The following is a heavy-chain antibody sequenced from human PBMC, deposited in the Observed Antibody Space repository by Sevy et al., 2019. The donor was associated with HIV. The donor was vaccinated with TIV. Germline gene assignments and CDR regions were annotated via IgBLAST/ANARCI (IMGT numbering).Heavy chain of an antibody. CDR1: GLDLTNSW. J-gene: IGHJ5*02. D-gene: IGHD3-10*01. CDR3: ARLRMAGSGNWFDP. CDR2: IKRDGSEI. Sequence: GGSLRLSCFVSGLDLTNSWMAWVRQAPGKGLEWLAHIKRDGSEIFYRHSLKDRLVISKDNDKNSTYLEMYNVRAEDTAMYYCARLRMAGSGNWFDPWGQGTRVTVSS. V-gene: IGHV3-7*03.